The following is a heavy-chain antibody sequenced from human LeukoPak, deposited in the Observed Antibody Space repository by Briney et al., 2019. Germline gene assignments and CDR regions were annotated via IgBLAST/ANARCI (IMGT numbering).Heavy chain of an antibody. J-gene: IGHJ6*03. CDR2: ISSSSSYI. D-gene: IGHD5-18*01. Sequence: GGSLRLSCAASGFTFSSYSMNWVRQAPGKGLEWVSSISSSSSYIYYADSVKGRFTISRDNAKNSLYLQMNSLRAEDTAVYYCAKNLDTYYYYYMDVWGKGTTVTVSS. CDR1: GFTFSSYS. CDR3: AKNLDTYYYYYMDV. V-gene: IGHV3-21*01.